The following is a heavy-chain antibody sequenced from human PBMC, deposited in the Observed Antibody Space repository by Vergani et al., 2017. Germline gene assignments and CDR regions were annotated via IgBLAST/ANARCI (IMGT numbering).Heavy chain of an antibody. CDR1: GGSVSSGSYY. V-gene: IGHV4-61*03. J-gene: IGHJ6*03. CDR2: IYYSGTT. CDR3: ARQKDYYMDV. Sequence: QVQLQESGPGLVKPSETLSLTCTVSGGSVSSGSYYWSWIRQPPGKGLEWIGYIYYSGTTYYNPSLESRLTISLDTSENHLSLKLTSVTDADTAVYYCARQKDYYMDVWGKGTTVTVS.